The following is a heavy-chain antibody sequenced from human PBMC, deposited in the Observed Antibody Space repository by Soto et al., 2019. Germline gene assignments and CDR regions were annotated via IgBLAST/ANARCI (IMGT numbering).Heavy chain of an antibody. V-gene: IGHV1-18*01. Sequence: ASVKVSCKASGYTFTNYGISWVGQAPGQGLEWMGWISAYNDNTDYAPKFQGRVAMTTDTSTNTAYVELRSLRFDDTAVYYCARAGGSGSYADFDYWGQGTLVTVSS. CDR2: ISAYNDNT. CDR3: ARAGGSGSYADFDY. CDR1: GYTFTNYG. J-gene: IGHJ4*02. D-gene: IGHD3-10*01.